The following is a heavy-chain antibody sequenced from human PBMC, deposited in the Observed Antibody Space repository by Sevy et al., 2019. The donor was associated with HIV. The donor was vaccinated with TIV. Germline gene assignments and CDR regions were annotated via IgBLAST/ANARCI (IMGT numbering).Heavy chain of an antibody. V-gene: IGHV4-30-4*01. J-gene: IGHJ5*02. CDR2: IYYSGST. CDR3: ARAEWIQLWLEGGNWFDP. CDR1: GGSISSGDYY. Sequence: SETLSLTCTVSGGSISSGDYYWSWIRQPPGKGLEWIGYIYYSGSTYYNPSLKSRVTISVDTSKNQVSLKLSSVTAADTAVYYCARAEWIQLWLEGGNWFDPWGQGTLVTVSS. D-gene: IGHD5-18*01.